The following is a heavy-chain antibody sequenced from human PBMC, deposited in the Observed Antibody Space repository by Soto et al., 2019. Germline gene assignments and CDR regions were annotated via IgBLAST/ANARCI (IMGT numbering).Heavy chain of an antibody. J-gene: IGHJ4*02. D-gene: IGHD1-26*01. Sequence: QVQLVQSGAEVKKPGSSVKVSCKASGGTFSSYSINWVRQAPGQGLDWMGEIIPIFGTANYAQKFQGRVTITADESTSTAYMELSSLRSEDTAVYYCARDGGRHSGGIDYWGQGTLVTVYS. CDR1: GGTFSSYS. CDR2: IIPIFGTA. CDR3: ARDGGRHSGGIDY. V-gene: IGHV1-69*01.